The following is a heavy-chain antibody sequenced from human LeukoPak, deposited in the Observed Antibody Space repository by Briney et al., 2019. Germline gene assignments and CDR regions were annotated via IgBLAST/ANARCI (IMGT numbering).Heavy chain of an antibody. CDR3: ARGFLEMATTIDY. CDR1: GYSISSGYY. J-gene: IGHJ4*02. CDR2: IYHSGST. Sequence: PSETLSLTCTVSGYSISSGYYWGWSRQPPGKGLEWIGSIYHSGSTYYNPSLKSRVTISVDTSKNQFSLKLSSVTAADTAVYYCARGFLEMATTIDYWGQGTLVTVSS. D-gene: IGHD5-24*01. V-gene: IGHV4-38-2*02.